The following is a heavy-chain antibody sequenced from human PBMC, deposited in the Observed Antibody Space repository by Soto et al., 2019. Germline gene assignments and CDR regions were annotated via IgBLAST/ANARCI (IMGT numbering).Heavy chain of an antibody. J-gene: IGHJ6*02. CDR1: GGTFSSYA. D-gene: IGHD3-3*01. Sequence: SVKVSCKASGGTFSSYAISWVRQAPGQGLEWMGGIIPIFGTANYAQKFQGRVTITADESTSTAYMELSSLRSEDTAVYYCARFGSLRVLEWLPEDYGLEVWGQGTTVTVSS. CDR2: IIPIFGTA. V-gene: IGHV1-69*13. CDR3: ARFGSLRVLEWLPEDYGLEV.